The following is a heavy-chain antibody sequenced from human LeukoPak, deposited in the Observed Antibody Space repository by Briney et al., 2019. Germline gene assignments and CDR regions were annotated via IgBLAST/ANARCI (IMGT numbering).Heavy chain of an antibody. CDR2: INSDGSST. CDR3: AKEALYSSIDY. J-gene: IGHJ4*02. CDR1: GFTFSSYW. Sequence: GGSLRLSCAASGFTFSSYWMHWVRQAPGKGLVWVSRINSDGSSTSYADSVQGRFTISRDNSKNTLYLQMNSLRAEDTAVYYCAKEALYSSIDYWGQGTLVTVSS. V-gene: IGHV3-74*01. D-gene: IGHD2-2*01.